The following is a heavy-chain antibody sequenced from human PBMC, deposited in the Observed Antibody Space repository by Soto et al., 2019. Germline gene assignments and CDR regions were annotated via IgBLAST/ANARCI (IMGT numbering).Heavy chain of an antibody. V-gene: IGHV1-2*02. CDR2: INANSGGT. CDR3: ARLQIEVAGTN. Sequence: ASVKVSCKASGYTFSDSYMHWVRQAPGQGLEWMGWINANSGGTTYAQKFQGRVTMTRDTSISTAYMELSRLSSDDTAIYYCARLQIEVAGTNWGQGTLVTVSS. J-gene: IGHJ4*02. D-gene: IGHD6-19*01. CDR1: GYTFSDSY.